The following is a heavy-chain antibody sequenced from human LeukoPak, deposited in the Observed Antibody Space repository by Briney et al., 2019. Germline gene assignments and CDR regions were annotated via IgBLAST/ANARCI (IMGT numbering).Heavy chain of an antibody. V-gene: IGHV1-69*06. CDR2: IIPIFGTA. CDR3: ARGGQQLVLNYMDV. J-gene: IGHJ6*03. CDR1: GGTFSSYA. Sequence: SVKVSCKASGGTFSSYAISWVRQAPGQGLEWMGGIIPIFGTANYAQKFQGRVTITADKSTSTAYMELSSLRSEDTAVYYCARGGQQLVLNYMDVWGKGTTVTVSS. D-gene: IGHD6-13*01.